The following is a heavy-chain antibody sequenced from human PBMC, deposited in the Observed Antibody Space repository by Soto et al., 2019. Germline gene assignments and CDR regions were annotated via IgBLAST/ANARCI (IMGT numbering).Heavy chain of an antibody. D-gene: IGHD2-2*01. CDR1: GGAFRTYT. Sequence: ASVQVSCKASGGAFRTYTVIWVRQAPGQGLEWMGRILPMVDITNSAQSFQGRLTMTADKSTSTVYLELSSLRFEDTALYYCTLGSWSAETFDIWGRGTMVTVSS. CDR3: TLGSWSAETFDI. J-gene: IGHJ3*02. CDR2: ILPMVDIT. V-gene: IGHV1-69*02.